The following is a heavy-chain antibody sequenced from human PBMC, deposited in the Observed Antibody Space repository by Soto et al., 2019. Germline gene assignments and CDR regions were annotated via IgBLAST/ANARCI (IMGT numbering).Heavy chain of an antibody. Sequence: EVQLVESGGGLVQPGGSLRLSCAASGFTFSSYWMSWVRQAPGKGLEWVANIKQDGSEKYYVDSVKGRFTISRDNAKNXLYLQMNSLRAEDTAVYYCAREGLRGVMSYYGMDVWGQGTTVTVSS. D-gene: IGHD3-10*01. CDR1: GFTFSSYW. V-gene: IGHV3-7*04. J-gene: IGHJ6*02. CDR2: IKQDGSEK. CDR3: AREGLRGVMSYYGMDV.